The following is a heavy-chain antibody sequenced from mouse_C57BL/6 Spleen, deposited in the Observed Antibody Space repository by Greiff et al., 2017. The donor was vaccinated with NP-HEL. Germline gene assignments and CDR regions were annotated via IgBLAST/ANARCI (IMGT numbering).Heavy chain of an antibody. CDR1: GYTFTDYY. CDR2: INPNNGGT. Sequence: EVQLQQSGPELVKPGASVKISCKASGYTFTDYYMNWVKQSHGKSLEWIGDINPNNGGTSYNQKFKGKATLTVDKSSSTAYMELRSLTSEDSAVYYCASSTVVASFDYWGQGTTLTVSS. J-gene: IGHJ2*01. D-gene: IGHD1-1*01. V-gene: IGHV1-26*01. CDR3: ASSTVVASFDY.